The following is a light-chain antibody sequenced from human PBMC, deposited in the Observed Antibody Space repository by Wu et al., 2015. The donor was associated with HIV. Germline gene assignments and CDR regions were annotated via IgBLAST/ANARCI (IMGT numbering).Light chain of an antibody. J-gene: IGKJ4*01. Sequence: EIVLTQSPGTLSLSPGERATLSCRASQIVSGTYLAWYQQKPGQAPRLLIYGASSRATGIPDRFSGSGSGTDFTLTISRLEPEDFAVYYCQQYGFSQLTFGGGTEGGDQT. CDR3: QQYGFSQLT. CDR1: QIVSGTY. V-gene: IGKV3-20*01. CDR2: GAS.